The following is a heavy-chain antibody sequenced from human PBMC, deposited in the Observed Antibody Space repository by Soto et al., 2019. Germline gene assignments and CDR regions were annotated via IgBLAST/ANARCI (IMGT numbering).Heavy chain of an antibody. D-gene: IGHD6-19*01. CDR1: GYTFTSYG. CDR3: XXKDAVAGTFDL. V-gene: IGHV1-18*04. J-gene: IGHJ2*01. CDR2: ISAYNGNT. Sequence: QVQLVQSGAEVKKPGASVKVSCKASGYTFTSYGISWVRQAPGQGLEWMGWISAYNGNTNYAQKLQGRVTMTTDTSTSTAYMELRSLRSDDXXXXXXXXKDAVAGTFDLWGRGTLV.